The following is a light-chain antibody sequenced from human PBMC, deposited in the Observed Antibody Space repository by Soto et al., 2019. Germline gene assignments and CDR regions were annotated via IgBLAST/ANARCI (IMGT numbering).Light chain of an antibody. CDR2: EVS. CDR3: SSYTSSSTRV. CDR1: SSDVGGYNY. Sequence: QSALTQPASVSGSPGQSITISCTGTSSDVGGYNYVSWYQQHPGKAPKLMIYEVSNRPSGVSHRFYGSKSGNTASLTISGLQAEDEADYYCSSYTSSSTRVFGGGTKLTVL. V-gene: IGLV2-14*01. J-gene: IGLJ3*02.